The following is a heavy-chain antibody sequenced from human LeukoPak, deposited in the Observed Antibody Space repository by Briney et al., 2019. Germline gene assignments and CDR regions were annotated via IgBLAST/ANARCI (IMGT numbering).Heavy chain of an antibody. Sequence: GGSLRLSCAASGFTFSSYAMTWVRRAPGKGLEWVSATSSSGAGKYYADSVRGRFTISRDNSRNTMYLQMNSLRVEDAAVYYCAKAPVTSCRGAFCYPFDSWGQGTLVTVSS. V-gene: IGHV3-23*01. J-gene: IGHJ4*02. CDR2: TSSSGAGK. D-gene: IGHD2-15*01. CDR3: AKAPVTSCRGAFCYPFDS. CDR1: GFTFSSYA.